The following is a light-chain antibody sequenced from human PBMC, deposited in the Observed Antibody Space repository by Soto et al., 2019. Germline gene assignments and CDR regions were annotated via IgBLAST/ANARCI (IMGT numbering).Light chain of an antibody. Sequence: DIVLTQSPGTLSLSPGERATLSCRASQSVNSNYLAWYQQKPGQAPRLLIFGASTRATGISDRFRGSGSGTDFTLTINRREPEDFAVYYCQQYGRTFGQGTKLEIK. CDR2: GAS. V-gene: IGKV3-20*01. CDR1: QSVNSNY. CDR3: QQYGRT. J-gene: IGKJ2*01.